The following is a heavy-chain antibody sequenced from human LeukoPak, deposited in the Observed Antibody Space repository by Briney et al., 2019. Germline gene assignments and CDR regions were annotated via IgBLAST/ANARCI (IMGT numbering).Heavy chain of an antibody. CDR3: AKVISSSWTRLGYYYMDV. J-gene: IGHJ6*03. V-gene: IGHV3-23*01. CDR1: GFTFSSYG. CDR2: ISGSGGST. Sequence: GGSLRLSCAASGFTFSSYGMSWVRQAPGKGLEWVSAISGSGGSTYYADSVKGRFTISRDSSKNTLYLQMNSPRAEDTAVYYCAKVISSSWTRLGYYYMDVWGKGTTVTISS. D-gene: IGHD6-13*01.